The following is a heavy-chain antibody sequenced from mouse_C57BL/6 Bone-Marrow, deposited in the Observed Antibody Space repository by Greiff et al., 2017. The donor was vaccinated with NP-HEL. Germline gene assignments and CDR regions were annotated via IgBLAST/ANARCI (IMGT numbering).Heavy chain of an antibody. V-gene: IGHV1-82*01. CDR2: IYPGDGDT. D-gene: IGHD2-3*01. CDR3: ARRGDDGYSLFAY. Sequence: VQLQQSGPELVKPGASVKISCKASGYAFSSSWMNWVQQRPGKGLEWIGRIYPGDGDTNYNGKFKGKATLTADKSSSTAYMQLSSLTSEDSAVYFCARRGDDGYSLFAYWGQGTLVTVSA. J-gene: IGHJ3*01. CDR1: GYAFSSSW.